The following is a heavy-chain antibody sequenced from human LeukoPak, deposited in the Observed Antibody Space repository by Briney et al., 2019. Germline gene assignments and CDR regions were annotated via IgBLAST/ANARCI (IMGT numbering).Heavy chain of an antibody. CDR2: ISSSSSYI. D-gene: IGHD5-12*01. J-gene: IGHJ4*02. V-gene: IGHV3-21*04. CDR1: GFTFSSYS. CDR3: AKVRGDSGYAFDY. Sequence: GGSLRLSCAASGFTFSSYSMNWVRQAPGKGLEWVSSISSSSSYIYYADSVKGRFTISRDNAKNSLYLQMNSLRAEDTAVYYCAKVRGDSGYAFDYWGQGTLVTVSS.